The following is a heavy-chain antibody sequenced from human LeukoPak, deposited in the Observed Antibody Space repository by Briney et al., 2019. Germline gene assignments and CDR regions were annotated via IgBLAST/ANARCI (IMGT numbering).Heavy chain of an antibody. J-gene: IGHJ4*02. CDR2: INPSGGST. Sequence: VASVKVSCKASGYTFTSYYMNWVRQAPGQGLEWMGIINPSGGSTSYAQKFQGRVTMTRDTSTSTVYMELSSLRSDDTAVYYCARADRRRPPYSSSWYSENIFGYWGQGTLVTVSS. V-gene: IGHV1-46*01. D-gene: IGHD6-13*01. CDR3: ARADRRRPPYSSSWYSENIFGY. CDR1: GYTFTSYY.